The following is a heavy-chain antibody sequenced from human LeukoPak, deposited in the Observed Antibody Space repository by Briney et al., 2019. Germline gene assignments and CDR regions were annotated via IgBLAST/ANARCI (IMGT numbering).Heavy chain of an antibody. Sequence: PGGSLRLSCAASGFTFSTYSMNWVRQAPGKGLEWVSYISYSSSTIYYADSVKGRFTISRDNAKNSLYLQMNRLRDEDTAVYYCARDEETAAAGTFDCWGQGTLVTVSS. CDR1: GFTFSTYS. CDR3: ARDEETAAAGTFDC. J-gene: IGHJ4*02. D-gene: IGHD6-13*01. CDR2: ISYSSSTI. V-gene: IGHV3-48*02.